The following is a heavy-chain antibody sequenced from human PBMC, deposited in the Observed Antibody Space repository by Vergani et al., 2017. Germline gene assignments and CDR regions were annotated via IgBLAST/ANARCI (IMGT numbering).Heavy chain of an antibody. D-gene: IGHD2-21*02. CDR1: GGSFSGYY. CDR2: INHSGST. V-gene: IGHV4-34*01. Sequence: QVQLQQWGAGLLKPSETLSLTCAVYGGSFSGYYWSWIRQPPGKGLGWIGEINHSGSTNYNPSLKSRVTISVDTYKNQFSLKLSSVTAADTAVYYCARRRNIVVVTDGWYFDLWGRGTLVTVSS. J-gene: IGHJ2*01. CDR3: ARRRNIVVVTDGWYFDL.